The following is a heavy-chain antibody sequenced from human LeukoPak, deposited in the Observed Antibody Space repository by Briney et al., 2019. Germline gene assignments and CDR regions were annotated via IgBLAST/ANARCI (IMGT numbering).Heavy chain of an antibody. CDR3: ARFRAYSSGWYGLGDDY. CDR1: GGSISSYY. D-gene: IGHD6-19*01. V-gene: IGHV4-59*12. J-gene: IGHJ4*02. CDR2: IYYSGST. Sequence: SETLSLTCTVSGGSISSYYWSWIRQPPGKGLEWIGYIYYSGSTNYNPSLKSRVTISVDTSKNQFSLRLSSVTAADTAVYYCARFRAYSSGWYGLGDDYWGQGTLVTVSS.